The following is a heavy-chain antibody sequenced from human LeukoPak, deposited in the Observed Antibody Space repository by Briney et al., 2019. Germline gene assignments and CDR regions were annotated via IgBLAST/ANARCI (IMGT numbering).Heavy chain of an antibody. V-gene: IGHV4-34*01. D-gene: IGHD1-20*01. Sequence: SETLSLTCAVYGGSFSGYYWSWIRQPPGKGLEWIGEINHSGSTNYNPSLKSRVTISVDTSKNQFSLKLSSVTAADTAAYYCAITGITGYWGQGTLVTVSS. CDR1: GGSFSGYY. CDR2: INHSGST. CDR3: AITGITGY. J-gene: IGHJ4*02.